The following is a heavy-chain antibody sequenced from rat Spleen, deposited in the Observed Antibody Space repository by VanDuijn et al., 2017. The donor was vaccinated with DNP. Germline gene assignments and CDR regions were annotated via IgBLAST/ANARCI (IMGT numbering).Heavy chain of an antibody. D-gene: IGHD1-9*01. CDR3: ARWTMGITLDY. V-gene: IGHV2-1*01. J-gene: IGHJ2*01. Sequence: QVQLKESGPGLVQPSQTLSLTCTVSGFSLTSNSVSWVRQPPGKGLEWMGVMWSGGSTAYNSVLKSRLSISRDTSKSQVFLKMNSLQTEDTAMYFCARWTMGITLDYWGQGVMVTVSS. CDR2: MWSGGST. CDR1: GFSLTSNS.